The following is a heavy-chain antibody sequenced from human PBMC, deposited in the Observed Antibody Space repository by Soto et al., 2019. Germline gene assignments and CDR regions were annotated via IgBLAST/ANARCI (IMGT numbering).Heavy chain of an antibody. CDR3: ARSGGYHYGMDV. V-gene: IGHV6-1*01. Sequence: SQTLSLTCAISGDSVSSNSATWSCIRQSPSRGLEWLGRTYYRSKFYNEYAISVKSRMTINPDTSKNQFSLQLNSVTPEDTAVYYCARSGGYHYGMDVWGPGTTVTVSS. CDR1: GDSVSSNSAT. D-gene: IGHD1-1*01. CDR2: TYYRSKFYN. J-gene: IGHJ6*02.